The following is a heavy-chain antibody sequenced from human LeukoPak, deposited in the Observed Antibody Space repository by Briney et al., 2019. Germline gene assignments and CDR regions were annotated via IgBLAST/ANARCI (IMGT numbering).Heavy chain of an antibody. CDR2: ISSSSSYI. CDR3: ARVSYYYYYMDV. CDR1: GLTFSSYS. V-gene: IGHV3-21*01. Sequence: GGSLRLSCAASGLTFSSYSMNWVRQAPGKGLEWVSSISSSSSYIYYADSVKGRFTISRDNAKNSLYLQMNSLRAEDTAVYYCARVSYYYYYMDVWGKGTTVTVSS. J-gene: IGHJ6*03.